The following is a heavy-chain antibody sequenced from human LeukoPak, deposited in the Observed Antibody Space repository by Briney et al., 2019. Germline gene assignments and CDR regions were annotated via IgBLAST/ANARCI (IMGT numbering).Heavy chain of an antibody. Sequence: ASVKVSCKASGYTFTSYYMHWVRQAPGQGLEWXXXXXXSGDSTSYAQKFQGRVTMTRDTSTSTVYMELSSLRSEDTAVYYCARDLAGHCSSTSCYPGPFDYWGQGTLVTVSS. CDR2: XXXSGDST. CDR1: GYTFTSYY. D-gene: IGHD2-2*01. V-gene: IGHV1-46*01. CDR3: ARDLAGHCSSTSCYPGPFDY. J-gene: IGHJ4*02.